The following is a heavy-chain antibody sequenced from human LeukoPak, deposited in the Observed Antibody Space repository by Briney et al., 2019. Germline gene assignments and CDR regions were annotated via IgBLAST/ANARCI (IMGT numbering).Heavy chain of an antibody. Sequence: GGSLRFSCAASGFTFSSYAMSWFGRAPGKGLEWVSAFSGSGGSTYYADSVKGRFAISRDNSKNTLYLQMNSLRAEDTAVYYCAKDQSYYGSGSYPTDYWGQGTLVTVSS. D-gene: IGHD3-10*01. V-gene: IGHV3-23*01. CDR3: AKDQSYYGSGSYPTDY. CDR1: GFTFSSYA. J-gene: IGHJ4*02. CDR2: FSGSGGST.